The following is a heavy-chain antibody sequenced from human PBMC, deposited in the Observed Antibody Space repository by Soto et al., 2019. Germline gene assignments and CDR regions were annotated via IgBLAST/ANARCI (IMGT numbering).Heavy chain of an antibody. CDR1: GFTFSSYL. J-gene: IGHJ6*04. Sequence: AGGSLRLSCAASGFTFSSYLMHWVRQAPGTGLEWVALISYDGSSKNYADSVKGRFTVSRDNSKNTLYLQMDSLRAEDTAVYYCARDDVLCDGGRCYGVPLDVWGKGTTVTVSS. CDR3: ARDDVLCDGGRCYGVPLDV. CDR2: ISYDGSSK. D-gene: IGHD2-15*01. V-gene: IGHV3-30*03.